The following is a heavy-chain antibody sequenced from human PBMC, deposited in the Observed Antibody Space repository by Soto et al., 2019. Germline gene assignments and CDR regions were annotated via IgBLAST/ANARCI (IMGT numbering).Heavy chain of an antibody. Sequence: GGSLRLSCAASGFTFSSYWMSWVRQAPGKGLEWVANIKQDGSEKYYVDSVKGRFTISRDNAKNSLYLQMNSLRAEDTAVYYCARDPFGYCTNGVCWRDYYYGMDVWGQGTTVTVSS. D-gene: IGHD2-8*01. CDR1: GFTFSSYW. CDR2: IKQDGSEK. J-gene: IGHJ6*02. CDR3: ARDPFGYCTNGVCWRDYYYGMDV. V-gene: IGHV3-7*05.